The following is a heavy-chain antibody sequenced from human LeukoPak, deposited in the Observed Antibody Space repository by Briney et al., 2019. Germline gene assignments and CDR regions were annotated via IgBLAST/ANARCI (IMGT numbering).Heavy chain of an antibody. D-gene: IGHD6-19*01. V-gene: IGHV3-9*01. CDR1: GFTFDDYA. Sequence: QPGGSLRLSCAASGFTFDDYAMHWVRQAPGKGLEWVSGISWNSGSIGYADSVKGRFTISRDNAKNSLYLQMNSLRAEDTALYYRAKVPVAGTFPYYFDYWGQGTLVTVSS. CDR3: AKVPVAGTFPYYFDY. CDR2: ISWNSGSI. J-gene: IGHJ4*02.